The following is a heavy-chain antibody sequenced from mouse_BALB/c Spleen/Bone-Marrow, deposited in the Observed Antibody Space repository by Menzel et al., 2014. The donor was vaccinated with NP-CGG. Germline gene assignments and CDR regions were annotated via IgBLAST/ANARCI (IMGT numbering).Heavy chain of an antibody. D-gene: IGHD4-1*01. Sequence: EVKVVESGGGLVQPGGSRKLSCAASGFTFSSFGMHWVRQAPGKGLEWVAYISSGSSTIFYADTVKGRCTVSRDNPKNTLFLQMTSLRSEDTAMYFCTRGGNWDDFDSWGQGTTLTVSS. J-gene: IGHJ2*01. V-gene: IGHV5-17*02. CDR1: GFTFSSFG. CDR3: TRGGNWDDFDS. CDR2: ISSGSSTI.